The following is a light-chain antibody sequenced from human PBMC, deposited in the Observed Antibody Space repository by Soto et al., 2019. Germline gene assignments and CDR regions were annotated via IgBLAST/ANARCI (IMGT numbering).Light chain of an antibody. CDR2: DAS. CDR3: QQYESLPPR. V-gene: IGKV1-33*01. J-gene: IGKJ3*01. Sequence: DIQMTQSPSSLSASVGDRVTITCQASQGINNYLNWYQQKPGKPPKLLIYDASNLEAGVPSRFSGSGSRTDFTFIITSPQPEDVATYYCQQYESLPPRFGPGTTVEIK. CDR1: QGINNY.